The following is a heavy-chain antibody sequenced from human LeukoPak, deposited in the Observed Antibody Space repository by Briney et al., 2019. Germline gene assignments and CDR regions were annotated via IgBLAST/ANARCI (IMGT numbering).Heavy chain of an antibody. J-gene: IGHJ4*02. CDR2: ISTYNANT. CDR1: GYSFTIYG. V-gene: IGHV1-18*01. CDR3: AREECSIGVCYPSGY. D-gene: IGHD2-8*01. Sequence: ASVKVSCRASGYSFTIYGIRWVRQAPGQGLEWMGWISTYNANTNYALKLQGRVTLTTDTSTSTAYMELKSLRSDDTAVYYCAREECSIGVCYPSGYWGQGTLVTVSS.